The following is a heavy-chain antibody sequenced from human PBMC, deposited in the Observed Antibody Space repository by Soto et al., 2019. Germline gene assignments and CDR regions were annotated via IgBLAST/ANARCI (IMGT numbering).Heavy chain of an antibody. CDR1: GFTFSSYW. CDR3: ARENDIVVVPAAPGGMDV. Sequence: PGGSLRLSCAASGFTFSSYWMSWVRQAPGKGLEWVANIKQDGSEKYYVDAVKGRFTISRDNAKNSLYLQMNSLRAEDTAVNYCARENDIVVVPAAPGGMDVWGQGTTVTVSS. D-gene: IGHD2-2*01. J-gene: IGHJ6*02. V-gene: IGHV3-7*01. CDR2: IKQDGSEK.